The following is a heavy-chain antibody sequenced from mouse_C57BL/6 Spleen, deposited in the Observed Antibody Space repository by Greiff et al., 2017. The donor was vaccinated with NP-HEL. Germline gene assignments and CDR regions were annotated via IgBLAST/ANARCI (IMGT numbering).Heavy chain of an antibody. J-gene: IGHJ1*03. CDR2: SRNKANDYTT. V-gene: IGHV7-1*01. CDR3: ARETGDWYFEV. CDR1: GFTFSDFY. D-gene: IGHD4-1*01. Sequence: EVQVVESGGGLVQSGRSLRLSCATSGFTFSDFYMEWVRQAPGKGLEWIAASRNKANDYTTEYSASVKGRFIVSRDTSQSILYLQMNALRAEDTAIYYCARETGDWYFEVWGTGTTVTVSS.